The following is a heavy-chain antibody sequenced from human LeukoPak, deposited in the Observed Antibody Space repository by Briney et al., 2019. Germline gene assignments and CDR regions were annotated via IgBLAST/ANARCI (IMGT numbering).Heavy chain of an antibody. CDR3: ARDPDGTARNYFDY. CDR1: GFTFSTYA. Sequence: GGSLRLSCAASGFTFSTYAMSWVRQAPGKGLEWVSTVSTSGGSTYYADSVKGRFTISRDNAKNSLYLQMNSLRAEDTAVYYCARDPDGTARNYFDYWGQGTLVTVSS. J-gene: IGHJ4*02. V-gene: IGHV3-23*01. D-gene: IGHD1/OR15-1a*01. CDR2: VSTSGGST.